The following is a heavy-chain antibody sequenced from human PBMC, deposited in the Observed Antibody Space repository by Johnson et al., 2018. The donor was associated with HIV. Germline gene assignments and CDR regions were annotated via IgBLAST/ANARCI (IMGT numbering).Heavy chain of an antibody. CDR2: IGTAGDT. Sequence: VQLVESGGGVVQPGRSLRLSCAASGFTFSSYAMHWVRQATGKGLEWVSAIGTAGDTYYPGSVKGRFTISRENAKNTLYLQMNSLRVEDTALYYCAKGSGSGWLRDAFDIWGQGTMVTVSS. V-gene: IGHV3-13*01. CDR1: GFTFSSYA. J-gene: IGHJ3*02. CDR3: AKGSGSGWLRDAFDI. D-gene: IGHD6-19*01.